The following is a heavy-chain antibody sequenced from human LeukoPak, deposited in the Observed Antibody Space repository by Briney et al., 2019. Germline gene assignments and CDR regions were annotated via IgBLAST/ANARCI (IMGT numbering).Heavy chain of an antibody. CDR1: GSPFTSYW. Sequence: GAALKISCKGSGSPFTSYWIGGVGQMPRKGLERMGIIYPGDSDTRYSPYFQGQVNILVDKSISTAYLQWSSLLACDTAKYYCAESPAYYYDSSGYYHYWGPGTLGTVSS. CDR3: AESPAYYYDSSGYYHY. V-gene: IGHV5-51*01. J-gene: IGHJ4*02. D-gene: IGHD3-22*01. CDR2: IYPGDSDT.